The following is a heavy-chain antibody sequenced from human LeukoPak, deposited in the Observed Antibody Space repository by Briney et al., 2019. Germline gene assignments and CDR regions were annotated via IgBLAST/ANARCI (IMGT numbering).Heavy chain of an antibody. CDR2: INHSGST. Sequence: SETLSLTCAVYGGSFSGYYWSWIRQSPGKGLEWIGEINHSGSTNYNPSLKSRVTISVDTSKNQFSLKLSSVTAADTAVYYCARATNRITIFGVVITPYYYYMDVWGKGTTVTVSS. CDR3: ARATNRITIFGVVITPYYYYMDV. J-gene: IGHJ6*03. CDR1: GGSFSGYY. D-gene: IGHD3-3*01. V-gene: IGHV4-34*01.